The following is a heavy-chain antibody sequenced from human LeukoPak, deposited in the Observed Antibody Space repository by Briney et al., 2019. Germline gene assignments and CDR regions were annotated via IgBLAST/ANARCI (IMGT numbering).Heavy chain of an antibody. CDR2: IDSSSRTI. CDR3: ARRVPNQVITDYFDY. D-gene: IGHD3-16*01. Sequence: GGPLRLSCAASGFTLSSYSMNWVRQAPGKGLEWISFIDSSSRTIFYAESVKGRFTISRDNAKNSLFLQMNSLRAEDTAVYYCARRVPNQVITDYFDYWGQGTLVTVSS. J-gene: IGHJ4*02. V-gene: IGHV3-48*04. CDR1: GFTLSSYS.